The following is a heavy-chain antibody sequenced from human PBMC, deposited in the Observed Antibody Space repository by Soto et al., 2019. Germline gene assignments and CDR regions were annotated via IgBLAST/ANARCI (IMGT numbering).Heavy chain of an antibody. CDR3: ARTLETYDFWSGYYVY. CDR2: ISAYNGNT. J-gene: IGHJ4*02. CDR1: GYTFTSYG. V-gene: IGHV1-18*01. Sequence: ASVKVSCKASGYTFTSYGISWVRQAPGQGLEWMGWISAYNGNTNYAQKLQGRVTMTTDTSTSTAYMELRSLRSDDTAVYYCARTLETYDFWSGYYVYWGQGTLVTVSS. D-gene: IGHD3-3*01.